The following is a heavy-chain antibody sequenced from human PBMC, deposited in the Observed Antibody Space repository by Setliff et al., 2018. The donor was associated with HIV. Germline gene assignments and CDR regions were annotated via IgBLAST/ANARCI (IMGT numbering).Heavy chain of an antibody. D-gene: IGHD2-2*01. CDR2: INPNNGGT. V-gene: IGHV1-2*02. CDR3: ARGTTPLGWFDP. J-gene: IGHJ5*02. Sequence: ASVKVSCKASGGSFTSYTFSWVRQAPGQGLEWMGWINPNNGGTNYAQKFQGRVTMTRDTSISTAYMELSRLRSDDTAAYYCARGTTPLGWFDPWGQGTLVTVSS. CDR1: GGSFTSYT.